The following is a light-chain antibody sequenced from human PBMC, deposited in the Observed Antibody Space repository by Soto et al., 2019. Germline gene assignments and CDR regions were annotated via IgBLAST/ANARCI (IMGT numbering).Light chain of an antibody. CDR1: QGISSY. J-gene: IGKJ2*01. Sequence: AIRMTQSPSSFSASTGDRVTITWRASQGISSYLAWYQQKPGKAPKLLIYAASTLQSGVPSRFSGSGSGTDFTLTISCLQSEDFAVYYCQQRSNWRYTFGQGTKLEIK. V-gene: IGKV1-8*01. CDR3: QQRSNWRYT. CDR2: AAS.